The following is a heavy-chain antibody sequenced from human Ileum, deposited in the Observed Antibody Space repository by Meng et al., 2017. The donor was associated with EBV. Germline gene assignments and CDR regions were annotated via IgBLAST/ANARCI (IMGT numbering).Heavy chain of an antibody. CDR1: GYTFINHD. D-gene: IGHD3-16*01. V-gene: IGHV1-8*01. CDR2: MNSYTGNA. Sequence: QVQLVQFGAEVKKPGASVKVSCKASGYTFINHDINWGRQAAGQGLESIGWMNSYTGNAGYAQKFRGRVTMTRDTSINTAYLEVISLTSEDTAVYYCARGSGAGGRDWFDPGAREPWSPSPQ. CDR3: ARGSGAGGRDWFDP. J-gene: IGHJ5*02.